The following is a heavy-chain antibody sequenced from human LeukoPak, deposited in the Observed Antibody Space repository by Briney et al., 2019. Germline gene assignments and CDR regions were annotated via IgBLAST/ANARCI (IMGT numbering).Heavy chain of an antibody. Sequence: GGSLRLSCAASGFTFSSYSMNWVCQAPGKGLEWVSSISSSSSYIYYADSVKGGFTISRDNAKNSLYLQMNSLRAEDTAVYYCARDDGSGSYYCDYWGQGTLVTVSS. V-gene: IGHV3-21*01. CDR2: ISSSSSYI. CDR1: GFTFSSYS. J-gene: IGHJ4*02. D-gene: IGHD3-10*01. CDR3: ARDDGSGSYYCDY.